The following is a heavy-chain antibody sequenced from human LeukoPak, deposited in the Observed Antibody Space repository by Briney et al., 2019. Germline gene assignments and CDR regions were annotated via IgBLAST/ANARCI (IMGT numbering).Heavy chain of an antibody. CDR1: GGSISSGSYY. CDR3: ARGKTLYYDFLGFDP. V-gene: IGHV4-61*02. D-gene: IGHD3-3*01. J-gene: IGHJ5*02. Sequence: SQTLSLTCTVSGGSISSGSYYWSWIRQPAGKGLEWIGRIYTSGSTNYNPSLKSRVTISVDTSKNQFSLKLSSVTAADTAVYYCARGKTLYYDFLGFDPWGQGTLVTVSS. CDR2: IYTSGST.